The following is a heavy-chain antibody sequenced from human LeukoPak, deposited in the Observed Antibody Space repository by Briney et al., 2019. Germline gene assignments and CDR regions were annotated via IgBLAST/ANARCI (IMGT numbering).Heavy chain of an antibody. CDR2: ISGSGGST. J-gene: IGHJ4*02. CDR3: AKDGPGYYDSSGYLDY. CDR1: GFTFNNYA. Sequence: TGGSLRLSCAASGFTFNNYAMSWVRQAPGKGLEWVLAISGSGGSTYYADSVKGRFTISRDNSKNTLYLQMNSLRAEDTALYYCAKDGPGYYDSSGYLDYWGQGTLVTVSS. V-gene: IGHV3-23*01. D-gene: IGHD3-22*01.